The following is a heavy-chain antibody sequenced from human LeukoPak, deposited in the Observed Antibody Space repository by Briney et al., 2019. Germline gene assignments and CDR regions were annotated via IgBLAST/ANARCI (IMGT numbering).Heavy chain of an antibody. CDR3: ASYSCSGGSCYAGAFDI. Sequence: SETLSLTCIVSGGSISSYSWNWIRQPPGKGLEWIGYIYYSGSTNYNPSLKSRVTISVDTSKNQFSLKLSSVTAADTAMYYCASYSCSGGSCYAGAFDIWGQGTMVTVSS. CDR1: GGSISSYS. V-gene: IGHV4-59*01. D-gene: IGHD2-15*01. J-gene: IGHJ3*02. CDR2: IYYSGST.